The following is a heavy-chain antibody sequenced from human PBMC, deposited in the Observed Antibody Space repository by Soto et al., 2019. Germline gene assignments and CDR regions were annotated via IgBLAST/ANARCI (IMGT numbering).Heavy chain of an antibody. Sequence: QVQLVQSGAEVKKPGASAQVSCEASGYTFTSYDINWVRQATGQGLEWMGWMNPNSGNTGYAQKFQGRVTMTRNTSISTAYMELSSLRSEDTAVYYCARFGGVFPYYYYYMDVWGKGTTVTVSS. CDR2: MNPNSGNT. CDR1: GYTFTSYD. CDR3: ARFGGVFPYYYYYMDV. J-gene: IGHJ6*03. D-gene: IGHD6-13*01. V-gene: IGHV1-8*01.